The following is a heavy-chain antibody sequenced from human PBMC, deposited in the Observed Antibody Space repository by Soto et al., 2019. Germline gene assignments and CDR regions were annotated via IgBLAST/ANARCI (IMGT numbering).Heavy chain of an antibody. CDR1: GLPVSLSGMW. J-gene: IGHJ5*02. CDR2: IDWDDEK. D-gene: IGHD1-1*01. V-gene: IGHV2-70*17. Sequence: SGPTLVNPTQTLTLTGTLSGLPVSLSGMWVRWIRQPPGKAPEWLARIDWDDEKFYKTSLQTRLTISRDTSKNQVVLTMTDMDPADTGTYFCARSRLIGERWFDPWGRGTLVPVSS. CDR3: ARSRLIGERWFDP.